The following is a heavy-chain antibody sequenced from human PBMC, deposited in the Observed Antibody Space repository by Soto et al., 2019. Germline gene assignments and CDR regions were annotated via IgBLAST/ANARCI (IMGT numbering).Heavy chain of an antibody. Sequence: DTLSLTCAVSGYSISSGYYWGWIRQPPGKGLEWIGSIYHSGSTYYNPSLKSRVTISVDTSKNQFSLKLSSVTAADTAVYYCARGWQWLDNWFDPWGQGTLVTVSS. CDR2: IYHSGST. CDR3: ARGWQWLDNWFDP. D-gene: IGHD6-19*01. V-gene: IGHV4-38-2*01. J-gene: IGHJ5*02. CDR1: GYSISSGYY.